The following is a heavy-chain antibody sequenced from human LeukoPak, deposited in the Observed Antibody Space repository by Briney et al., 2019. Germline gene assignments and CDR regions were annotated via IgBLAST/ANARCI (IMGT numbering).Heavy chain of an antibody. CDR1: GFTFSSYV. J-gene: IGHJ4*02. CDR2: IWYDGSNK. D-gene: IGHD3-22*01. CDR3: ARDNDWYDSSGYFDY. V-gene: IGHV3-33*08. Sequence: GGSLRLSCAASGFTFSSYVMHWVRQAPGKGLEWVAVIWYDGSNKYYADSVKGRFTISRDNSKNTLYLQMNSLRAEDTAVYYCARDNDWYDSSGYFDYWGQGTLVTVSS.